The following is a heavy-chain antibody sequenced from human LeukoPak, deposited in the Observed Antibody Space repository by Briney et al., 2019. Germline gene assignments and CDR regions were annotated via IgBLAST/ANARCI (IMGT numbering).Heavy chain of an antibody. D-gene: IGHD3-10*01. CDR2: IYHSGST. Sequence: SETLSLTCAVSGGSISSSNWWSWVRPPPGKGLEWIGEIYHSGSTNYNPSLKSRVTISVDKSKNQFSLKLSSVTAADTAVYYCARGPERGALLWFEAFDYWGQGTLVTVSS. J-gene: IGHJ4*02. CDR3: ARGPERGALLWFEAFDY. CDR1: GGSISSSNW. V-gene: IGHV4-4*02.